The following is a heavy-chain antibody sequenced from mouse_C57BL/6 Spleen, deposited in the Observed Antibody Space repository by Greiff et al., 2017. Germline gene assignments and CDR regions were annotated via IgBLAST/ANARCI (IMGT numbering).Heavy chain of an antibody. D-gene: IGHD2-4*01. CDR2: INPNNGGT. V-gene: IGHV1-26*01. CDR1: GYTFTDYY. Sequence: EVQLQQSGPELVKPGASVKISCKASGYTFTDYYMNWVKQSHGKSLEWIGDINPNNGGTSYNQKFKGKATLTVDKSSSTAYMELRSLTSEDSAVYYCARGDYDEKGAMDYWGQGTSVTVSS. J-gene: IGHJ4*01. CDR3: ARGDYDEKGAMDY.